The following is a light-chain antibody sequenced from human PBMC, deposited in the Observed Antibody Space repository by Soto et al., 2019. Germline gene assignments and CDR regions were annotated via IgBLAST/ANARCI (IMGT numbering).Light chain of an antibody. V-gene: IGKV3-20*01. Sequence: EIVLTQSPGTLSLSPGERATLSCRASQSVRSTSLAWYQQKPGQAPRLLIYGASSRATGIPDRFSGSGSGTDFTLSISRLEPEDFAVYYCQQYSSLWTFGQGTKVDI. J-gene: IGKJ1*01. CDR1: QSVRSTS. CDR3: QQYSSLWT. CDR2: GAS.